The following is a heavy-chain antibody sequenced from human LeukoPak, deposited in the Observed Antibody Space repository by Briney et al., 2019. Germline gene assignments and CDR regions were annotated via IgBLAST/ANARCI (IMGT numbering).Heavy chain of an antibody. CDR2: TYYRSKWYN. CDR3: ARASNSSYCSSTSCFPSFDY. D-gene: IGHD2-2*01. V-gene: IGHV6-1*01. Sequence: SQTLSLTCAISGDSVSSNSAAWSWIRQSPSRGLEWLGRTYYRSKWYNDYAVSVKSRITINPDTSKNQFSLQLNSVTPEDTAVYYCARASNSSYCSSTSCFPSFDYWGQGTLVTVSS. CDR1: GDSVSSNSAA. J-gene: IGHJ4*02.